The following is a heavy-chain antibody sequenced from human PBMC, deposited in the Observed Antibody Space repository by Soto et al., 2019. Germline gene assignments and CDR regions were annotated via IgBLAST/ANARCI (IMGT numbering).Heavy chain of an antibody. V-gene: IGHV3-23*01. CDR2: ISGSGGST. Sequence: GGSLRLSCAASGFTFSSYAMSWVRQAPGKGLEWVSAISGSGGSTYYADSVKGRFTISRDNSKNTLYLQMNSLRAEDTAVYYCAKEGSDFWSGYYYYYYYYGMDVWGQGTTVTVSS. CDR3: AKEGSDFWSGYYYYYYYYGMDV. CDR1: GFTFSSYA. J-gene: IGHJ6*02. D-gene: IGHD3-3*01.